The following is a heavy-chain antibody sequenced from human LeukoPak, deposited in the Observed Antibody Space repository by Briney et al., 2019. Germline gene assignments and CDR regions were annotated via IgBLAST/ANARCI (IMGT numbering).Heavy chain of an antibody. V-gene: IGHV3-21*04. J-gene: IGHJ6*03. CDR2: ISSSSSYI. CDR3: ARRLLYCGGDCYSEGTYYYYMDV. CDR1: GFTFSSYS. D-gene: IGHD2-21*02. Sequence: AGGSLRLSCAASGFTFSSYSLNWVRQAPGKGLEWVSSISSSSSYIYYADSVKGRFTISRDNSKNTLYLQMNSLRAEDTAVYYCARRLLYCGGDCYSEGTYYYYMDVWGKGTTVTISS.